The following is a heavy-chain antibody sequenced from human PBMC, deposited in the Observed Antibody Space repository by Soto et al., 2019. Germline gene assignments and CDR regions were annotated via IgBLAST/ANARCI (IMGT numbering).Heavy chain of an antibody. CDR3: ARDMVGATSTYYYYGMDV. Sequence: ASVKVSCKASGYTFTSYAIHWVRQAPGQGLEWMGWINPNSGGTNYAQKFQGWVTMTRDTSISTAYMELSRLRSDDTAVYYCARDMVGATSTYYYYGMDVWGQGTTVTVSS. CDR1: GYTFTSYA. D-gene: IGHD1-26*01. J-gene: IGHJ6*02. V-gene: IGHV1-2*04. CDR2: INPNSGGT.